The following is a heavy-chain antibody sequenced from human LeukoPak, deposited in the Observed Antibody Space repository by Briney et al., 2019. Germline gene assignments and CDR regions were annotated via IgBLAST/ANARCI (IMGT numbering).Heavy chain of an antibody. CDR3: AKEPRITIFGVVTTEAFDI. CDR2: ISSSGGST. Sequence: GGSLGLSCAASGFTFSSYAMSWVRQAPGKGLEWVSAISSSGGSTYYADSVKGRFTISRDNSKNTLYLQMNSLRAEDTAVYYCAKEPRITIFGVVTTEAFDIWGQGTMVTVSS. V-gene: IGHV3-23*01. CDR1: GFTFSSYA. J-gene: IGHJ3*02. D-gene: IGHD3-3*01.